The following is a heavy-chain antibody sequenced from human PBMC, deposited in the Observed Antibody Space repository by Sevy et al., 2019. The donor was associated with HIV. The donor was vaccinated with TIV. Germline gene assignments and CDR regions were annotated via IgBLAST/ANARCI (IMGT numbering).Heavy chain of an antibody. CDR3: ARGAPYYYYGMDV. V-gene: IGHV4-59*01. Sequence: SETLSLTCTVSGDSISGYYWCWIRQPPGKGLEWIGYIYYSGRTNYNPSLKSRVTISEDTSKNQLSLKLSSVTAADTAVYYCARGAPYYYYGMDVWGQGTTVTVS. CDR1: GDSISGYY. J-gene: IGHJ6*02. CDR2: IYYSGRT.